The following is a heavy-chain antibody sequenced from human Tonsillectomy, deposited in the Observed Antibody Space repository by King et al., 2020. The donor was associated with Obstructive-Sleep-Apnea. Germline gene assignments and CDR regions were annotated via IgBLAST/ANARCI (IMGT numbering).Heavy chain of an antibody. J-gene: IGHJ4*02. V-gene: IGHV4-38-2*02. CDR1: GFSIRDGYY. D-gene: IGHD3-9*01. Sequence: PLQESGPGLVNPSETLSLTCIVSGFSIRDGYYWGWIRQPPGKGLEWIGSVYHSGSTNYNPTLKSRFSISVDTSKNQFSLMLSSVTAADTAVYFCARGTLPGYNEPDYWGQGTLVTVSS. CDR2: VYHSGST. CDR3: ARGTLPGYNEPDY.